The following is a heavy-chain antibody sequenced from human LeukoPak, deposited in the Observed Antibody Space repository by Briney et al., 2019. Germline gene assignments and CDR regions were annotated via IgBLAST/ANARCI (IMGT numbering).Heavy chain of an antibody. CDR3: ARAGYCSSTSCYRWSTQYYYYYGMDV. CDR2: INHSGST. V-gene: IGHV4-34*01. J-gene: IGHJ6*02. Sequence: SETLSLTCAVYGGSFSGYYWSWIRQPPGKGLEWIGEINHSGSTNYNPSLKSRVTISVDTSKNQFSLKLSSVTAADTAVYYCARAGYCSSTSCYRWSTQYYYYYGMDVWGQGITVTVSS. CDR1: GGSFSGYY. D-gene: IGHD2-2*01.